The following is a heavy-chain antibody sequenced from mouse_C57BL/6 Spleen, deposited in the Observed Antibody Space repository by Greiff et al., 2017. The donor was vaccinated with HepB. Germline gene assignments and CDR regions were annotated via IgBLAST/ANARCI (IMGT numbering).Heavy chain of an antibody. D-gene: IGHD4-1*01. CDR3: ARLTNWDEGGAMDY. Sequence: EVQLQQSGPELVKPGASVKISCKASGYTFTDYYMNWVKQSHGKSLEWIGDINPNNGGTSYNQKFKGKATLTVDKSSSTAYMELRSLTSEDSAVYYCARLTNWDEGGAMDYWGQGTSVTVSS. CDR1: GYTFTDYY. J-gene: IGHJ4*01. V-gene: IGHV1-26*01. CDR2: INPNNGGT.